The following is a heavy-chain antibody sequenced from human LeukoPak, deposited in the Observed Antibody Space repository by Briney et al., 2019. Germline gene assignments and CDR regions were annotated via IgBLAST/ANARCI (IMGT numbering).Heavy chain of an antibody. CDR3: AREVGCGGDCCPFDY. CDR2: IWYDGSNK. J-gene: IGHJ4*02. CDR1: GFTFSSYG. D-gene: IGHD2-21*02. Sequence: GGSLRLSCAASGFTFSSYGMHWVRQAPGKGLEWVAVIWYDGSNKYYADSVKGRFTISRDNSKNTLYLQMNSLRAEDTAVYYCAREVGCGGDCCPFDYWGQGTLVTVSS. V-gene: IGHV3-33*01.